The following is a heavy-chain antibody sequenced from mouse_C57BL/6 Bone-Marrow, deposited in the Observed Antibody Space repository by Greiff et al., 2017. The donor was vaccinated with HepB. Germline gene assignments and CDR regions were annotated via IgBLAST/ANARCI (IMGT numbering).Heavy chain of an antibody. Sequence: LVESGPGLVKPSQSLSLTCSVTGYSITSGYYWNWIRQFPGNNLEWMGYISYDGSNNYNPSLKNRISITRDTSKNQFFLKLNSVTTEDTATYYCARGAGDFDVWGTGTTVTVSS. CDR1: GYSITSGYY. V-gene: IGHV3-6*01. CDR3: ARGAGDFDV. CDR2: ISYDGSN. J-gene: IGHJ1*03.